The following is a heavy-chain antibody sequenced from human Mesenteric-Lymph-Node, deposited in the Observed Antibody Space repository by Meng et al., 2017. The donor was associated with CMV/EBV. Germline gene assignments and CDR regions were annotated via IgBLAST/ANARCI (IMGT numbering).Heavy chain of an antibody. Sequence: GASLSRSNWWSWVRQSPGKGLEWIGEIFHTGNTVYNPSLKSRATISLYTSNNQFSLTLSSVTAAATAVYYCANALYSANSDQYSFESWGQGTLVTVSS. J-gene: IGHJ1*01. V-gene: IGHV4-4*02. CDR1: GASLSRSNW. D-gene: IGHD1-26*01. CDR2: IFHTGNT. CDR3: ANALYSANSDQYSFES.